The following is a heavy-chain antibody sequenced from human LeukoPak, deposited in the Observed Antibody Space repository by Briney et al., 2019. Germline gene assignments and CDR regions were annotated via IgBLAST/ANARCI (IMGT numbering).Heavy chain of an antibody. V-gene: IGHV3-23*01. Sequence: GESLRLSCAASGFTFSSYAMSWVRQAPGKGLEWVSAISGSGGSTYYADSVKGRFTISRDNSKNTLYLQLNSLRGGDTAVYYCAKDRVAGTGGGDDAFDIWGQGTMVTVSS. CDR1: GFTFSSYA. J-gene: IGHJ3*02. CDR2: ISGSGGST. CDR3: AKDRVAGTGGGDDAFDI. D-gene: IGHD6-19*01.